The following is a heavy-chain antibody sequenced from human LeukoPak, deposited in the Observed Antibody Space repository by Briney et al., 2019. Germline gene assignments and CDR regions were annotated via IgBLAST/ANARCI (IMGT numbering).Heavy chain of an antibody. CDR3: ARIFYYFDY. J-gene: IGHJ4*02. V-gene: IGHV4-59*01. D-gene: IGHD2-15*01. CDR1: GGSFSGYY. Sequence: PSETLSLTCAVYGGSFSGYYWSWIRQPPGKGLEWIGYIYYSGSTNYNPSLKSRVTISVDTSKNQFSLKLSSVTAADTAVYYCARIFYYFDYWGQGTLVTVSS. CDR2: IYYSGST.